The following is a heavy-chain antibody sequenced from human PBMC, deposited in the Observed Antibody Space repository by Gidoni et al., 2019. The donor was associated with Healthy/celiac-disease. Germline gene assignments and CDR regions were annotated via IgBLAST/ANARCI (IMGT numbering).Heavy chain of an antibody. CDR1: AFTFSSYA. Sequence: ELLLLESGGGLVQPGRSLRFSCAASAFTFSSYAMSWVRQAPGKGLVWVSATRGSGGSTYYADAVKGRFTISRDNSKNTLYLKMNSLRAEDTAVYYGAKVAVTGAYYYDSSGYYHDYWGQGTLVTVSS. CDR2: TRGSGGST. D-gene: IGHD3-22*01. V-gene: IGHV3-23*01. J-gene: IGHJ4*02. CDR3: AKVAVTGAYYYDSSGYYHDY.